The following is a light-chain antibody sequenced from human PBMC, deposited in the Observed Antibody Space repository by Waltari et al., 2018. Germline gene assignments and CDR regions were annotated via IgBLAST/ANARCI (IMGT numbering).Light chain of an antibody. V-gene: IGKV3-20*01. J-gene: IGKJ1*01. CDR3: QQYGSSPRT. Sequence: EIVLTQSPGTLSLSPGERATLPCGASQSVSSNYLAWYQHKPGQAPIFLLYDASTRATGIPDRFSGSGSGTDFTLTISRLEPEDFAVYYCQQYGSSPRTFGQGTKVEIK. CDR2: DAS. CDR1: QSVSSNY.